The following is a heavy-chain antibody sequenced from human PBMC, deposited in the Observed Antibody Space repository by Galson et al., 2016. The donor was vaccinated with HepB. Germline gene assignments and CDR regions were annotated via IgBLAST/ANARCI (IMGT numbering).Heavy chain of an antibody. D-gene: IGHD6-19*01. CDR3: SRLDHYGSESYGFDP. J-gene: IGHJ3*01. V-gene: IGHV3-7*01. CDR2: INPEGYTK. Sequence: SLRLSCAASGFTFSGYWVTWVRQAPGRGLQWVATINPEGYTKNYLDSVKGRFTISRNNAKKSLYLQMNSLRAEDTAVYYCSRLDHYGSESYGFDPWGQGTMVIVSS. CDR1: GFTFSGYW.